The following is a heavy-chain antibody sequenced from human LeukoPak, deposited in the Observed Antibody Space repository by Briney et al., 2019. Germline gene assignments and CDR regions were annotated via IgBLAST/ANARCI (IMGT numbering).Heavy chain of an antibody. D-gene: IGHD1-26*01. Sequence: GASVKVSCKASGYTFTRYLIHWVRQAPGQGLEWGGRVNPNGGSTIYAQRFQGRVTMTWDRSTNTVYMDLVSLRSEDTAVYYCAKEREATYYFDYWGQGTLVTVSS. V-gene: IGHV1-46*01. J-gene: IGHJ4*02. CDR1: GYTFTRYL. CDR3: AKEREATYYFDY. CDR2: VNPNGGST.